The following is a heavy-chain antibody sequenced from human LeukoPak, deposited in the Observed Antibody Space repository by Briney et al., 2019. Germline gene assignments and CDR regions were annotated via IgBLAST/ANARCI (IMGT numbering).Heavy chain of an antibody. D-gene: IGHD1-26*01. CDR1: GXTFSSYA. CDR3: ARGDFSGSYVY. V-gene: IGHV3-30-3*01. Sequence: GGSLRLSCAASGXTFSSYAMHWVRQAPGEGLEWVVVISYDGSNKYYADSVKGRFTISRDDSKNTLYLQMNSLRADDSAVYYCARGDFSGSYVYWGQGTLVTVSS. J-gene: IGHJ4*02. CDR2: ISYDGSNK.